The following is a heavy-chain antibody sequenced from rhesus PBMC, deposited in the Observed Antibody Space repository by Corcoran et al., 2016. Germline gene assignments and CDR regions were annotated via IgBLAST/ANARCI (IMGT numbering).Heavy chain of an antibody. CDR3: ARDQGDFGVVITLDY. D-gene: IGHD3-3*01. J-gene: IGHJ4*01. V-gene: IGHV4S2*01. CDR1: GPSISSNY. Sequence: QVQLQESAHGLVKPSETLPLTCAVSGPSISSNYWSWIRQAPGQGLEWIGRIYGSGGSTDYNPSLKSRVTISIDTSKNQFSLKLSSVTAADTAVYYCARDQGDFGVVITLDYWGQGVLVTVSS. CDR2: IYGSGGST.